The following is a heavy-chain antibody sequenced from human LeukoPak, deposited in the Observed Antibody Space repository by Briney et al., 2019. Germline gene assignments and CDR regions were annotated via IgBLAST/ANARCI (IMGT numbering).Heavy chain of an antibody. V-gene: IGHV4-34*01. CDR2: INHSGST. Sequence: SETLSLTCGVSGGSFSGYYWSWIRQPPGKGLEWIGEINHSGSTNYNPSLKSRVTISVDTSKNQFSLKLSSVTAADTAVYYCARTGLGELSPTDYWGQGTLVTVSS. CDR1: GGSFSGYY. D-gene: IGHD3-16*02. CDR3: ARTGLGELSPTDY. J-gene: IGHJ4*02.